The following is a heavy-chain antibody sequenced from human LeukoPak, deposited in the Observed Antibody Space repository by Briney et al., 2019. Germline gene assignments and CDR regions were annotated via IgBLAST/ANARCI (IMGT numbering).Heavy chain of an antibody. D-gene: IGHD3-22*01. Sequence: PSETLPLTCTVSGVSISSYYWSWVRQPPGKGLEWIGYIYYSGSTNYNPSLKSRVTISVDTSKNQFSLKLSSVTAADTAVYYCASVKYYYDSSGYPGWFDPWGQGTLVTVSS. CDR1: GVSISSYY. CDR3: ASVKYYYDSSGYPGWFDP. J-gene: IGHJ5*02. CDR2: IYYSGST. V-gene: IGHV4-59*01.